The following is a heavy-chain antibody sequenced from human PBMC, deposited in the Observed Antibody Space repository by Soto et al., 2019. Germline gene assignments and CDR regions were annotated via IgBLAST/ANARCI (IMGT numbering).Heavy chain of an antibody. CDR3: ASSIAVAATFEY. J-gene: IGHJ4*02. CDR2: IYYSGST. Sequence: SETLSLTCTVSGGSISSGGYYWSWIRQHPGKGLEWIGYIYYSGSTYYNPSLKSRVTISVDTSKNQFSLKLSSVTAADTAVYYCASSIAVAATFEYWGQGTLVTVSS. V-gene: IGHV4-31*03. CDR1: GGSISSGGYY. D-gene: IGHD6-19*01.